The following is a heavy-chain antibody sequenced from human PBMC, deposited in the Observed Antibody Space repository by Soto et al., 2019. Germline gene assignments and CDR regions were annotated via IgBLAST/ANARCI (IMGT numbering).Heavy chain of an antibody. CDR1: GYTFSTYG. J-gene: IGHJ6*02. V-gene: IGHV1-18*01. CDR2: ISGYNGRT. Sequence: QIQLVQSGPDVKKPGASVKVSCKASGYTFSTYGLSWVRQAPGQGLEWMGWISGYNGRTNYAQKFRGRVTLTPDTSASTAYMELRSLRPDDTAMYYCARDNRKELWVEGLNAMDVWGQGTTVTVSS. CDR3: ARDNRKELWVEGLNAMDV. D-gene: IGHD3-10*01.